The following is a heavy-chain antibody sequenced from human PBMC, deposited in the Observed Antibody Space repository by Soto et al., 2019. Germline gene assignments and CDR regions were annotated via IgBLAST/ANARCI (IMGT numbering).Heavy chain of an antibody. V-gene: IGHV4-59*01. CDR3: ARIFYSSSNYYYYGMDV. Sequence: PSETLSLTCTVSGGSISSYYWSWIRQPPGKGLEWIGYIYYSGSTNYNPSLKSRVTISVDTSKNQFSLKLSSVTAADTAVYYCARIFYSSSNYYYYGMDVWGQGTTVTVSS. CDR1: GGSISSYY. J-gene: IGHJ6*02. D-gene: IGHD6-6*01. CDR2: IYYSGST.